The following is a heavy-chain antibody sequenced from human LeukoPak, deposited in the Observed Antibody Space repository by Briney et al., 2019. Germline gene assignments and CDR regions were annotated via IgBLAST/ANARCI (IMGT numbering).Heavy chain of an antibody. CDR1: GGSFSGYY. CDR3: ARGRGYCSGGSCYWVSYYGMDV. CDR2: INHSGST. J-gene: IGHJ6*02. D-gene: IGHD2-15*01. Sequence: SETLSLTCAVYGGSFSGYYWSWIRQPPGKGLEWIGEINHSGSTNYNPSLKSRVTISVDTSKNQFSLKLSSVTAADTAVYCCARGRGYCSGGSCYWVSYYGMDVWGQGTTVTVSS. V-gene: IGHV4-34*01.